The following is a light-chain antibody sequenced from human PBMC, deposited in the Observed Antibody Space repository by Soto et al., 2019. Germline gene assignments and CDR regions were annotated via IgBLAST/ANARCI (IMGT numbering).Light chain of an antibody. Sequence: QSALTQAASVSGSPGQSIAISCTGSSSDVGIYNYVSWYQQHPGKVPKLIIYEVTNRPSGVSNRFSGSKSGNTASLTISGLQAEDEADYYWSSYTTSSTPVF. J-gene: IGLJ2*01. CDR1: SSDVGIYNY. CDR3: SSYTTSSTPV. CDR2: EVT. V-gene: IGLV2-14*01.